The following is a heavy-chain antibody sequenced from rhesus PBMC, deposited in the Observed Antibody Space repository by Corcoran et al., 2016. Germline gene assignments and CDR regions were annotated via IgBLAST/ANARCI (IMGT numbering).Heavy chain of an antibody. D-gene: IGHD1-38*01. CDR2: IYGSSGST. V-gene: IGHV4-76*01. CDR1: GGSISGGYD. Sequence: QVQLQESGPGVVKPSETLSLTCAVSGGSISGGYDWSWIRQPPGKGLEWIGYIYGSSGSTNFKPSLKNRVTSSKDASKNGFSLKLSAVTAADTAVYYCARDQSGTLEVDGYYFDYWGQGVLVTVSS. CDR3: ARDQSGTLEVDGYYFDY. J-gene: IGHJ4*01.